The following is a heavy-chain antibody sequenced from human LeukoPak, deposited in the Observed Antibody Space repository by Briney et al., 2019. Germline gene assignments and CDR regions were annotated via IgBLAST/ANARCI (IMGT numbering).Heavy chain of an antibody. CDR3: ARVDAGNYYGHDY. J-gene: IGHJ4*02. CDR2: MNPNSGNT. Sequence: ASVKVSCKASGYTFTGYYIHRVRQATGQGLEWMGWMNPNSGNTGYAQKFQGRVTITRNTSISTAYMELSSLRSEDTAVYYCARVDAGNYYGHDYWGQGTLVTVTS. V-gene: IGHV1-8*03. CDR1: GYTFTGYY. D-gene: IGHD1-26*01.